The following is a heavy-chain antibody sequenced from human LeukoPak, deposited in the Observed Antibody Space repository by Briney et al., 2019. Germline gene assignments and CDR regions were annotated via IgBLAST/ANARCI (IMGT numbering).Heavy chain of an antibody. CDR2: ISASGGST. D-gene: IGHD3-3*01. Sequence: GGSLRLSCAASGFTFSSYAMSWVRQAPGKGLEWVSAISASGGSTNNADSVKGRFTTSRDNSKSILYLQMNSLRAEDTAVYYCAKISLYDFWSGYYKPYWYFDLWGRGTLVTVSS. CDR3: AKISLYDFWSGYYKPYWYFDL. V-gene: IGHV3-23*01. CDR1: GFTFSSYA. J-gene: IGHJ2*01.